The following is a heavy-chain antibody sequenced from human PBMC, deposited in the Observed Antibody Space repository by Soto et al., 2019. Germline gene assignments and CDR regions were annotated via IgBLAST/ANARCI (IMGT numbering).Heavy chain of an antibody. Sequence: EVQLVESGGGLVQPGGSLRLACVASGFNLESHWMHWVRQGPGKGLAWVSRVKSDGSRIRYGDFVRGRFTISRDNAKNTLFVQMDGLSAGDTGVYFCARESPKTLVSGAFDVWGQGTAVVVSS. V-gene: IGHV3-74*01. CDR2: VKSDGSRI. CDR3: ARESPKTLVSGAFDV. J-gene: IGHJ3*01. CDR1: GFNLESHW. D-gene: IGHD3-10*01.